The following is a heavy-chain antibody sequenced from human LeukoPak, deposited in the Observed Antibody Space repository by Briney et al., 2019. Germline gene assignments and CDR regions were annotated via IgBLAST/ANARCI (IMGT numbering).Heavy chain of an antibody. D-gene: IGHD6-6*01. Sequence: GGSLRLSCAASGFTFSSYSMNWVRQAPGKGLEWVSYISSSSTIYYADSVKGRFTISRDNAKNSLYLQMNSLRAEDTAVYYCARDFEYSNAPGGGQGTLVTVSS. V-gene: IGHV3-48*01. CDR2: ISSSSTI. CDR1: GFTFSSYS. J-gene: IGHJ4*02. CDR3: ARDFEYSNAPG.